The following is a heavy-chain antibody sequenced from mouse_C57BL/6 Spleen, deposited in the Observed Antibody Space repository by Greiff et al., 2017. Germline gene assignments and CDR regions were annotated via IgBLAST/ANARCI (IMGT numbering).Heavy chain of an antibody. J-gene: IGHJ1*03. Sequence: QVQLKQSGAELVKPGASVQLSCKASGYTFTPYPIEWMKQNHGKSLEWIGNFHPSNDDPKYNEKFKVQATLTVEQSSRPVYLELSRFTSDDAAVYYCARGRGRYWYFDVWGTGTTVTFSS. CDR2: FHPSNDDP. CDR3: ARGRGRYWYFDV. CDR1: GYTFTPYP. D-gene: IGHD3-3*01. V-gene: IGHV1-47*01.